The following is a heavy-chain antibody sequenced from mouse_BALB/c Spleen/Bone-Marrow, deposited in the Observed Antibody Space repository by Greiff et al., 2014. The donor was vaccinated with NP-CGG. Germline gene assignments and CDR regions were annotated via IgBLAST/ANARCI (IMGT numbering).Heavy chain of an antibody. CDR2: IRSNSNNHAT. J-gene: IGHJ4*01. CDR3: TDLLRLRRDY. Sequence: EVMLVESGGGLVQPGGSMKLSCAASGFTFSDAWMDWVRQSPEKGLEWVAEIRSNSNNHATYYAESVKGRFTISRDDSKSTVYLQMNSLRPEDTGIYYCTDLLRLRRDYWGQGTSVTVPS. CDR1: GFTFSDAW. V-gene: IGHV6-6*01. D-gene: IGHD1-2*01.